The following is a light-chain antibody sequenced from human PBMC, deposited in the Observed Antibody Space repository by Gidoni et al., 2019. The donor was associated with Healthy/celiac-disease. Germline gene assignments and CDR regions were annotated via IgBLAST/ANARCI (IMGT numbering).Light chain of an antibody. J-gene: IGKJ2*01. V-gene: IGKV1-39*01. CDR1: QSISSY. CDR3: QQSYSTPMYT. CDR2: ASS. Sequence: DIQMTQSPSFLSASVGDRVTITCRASQSISSYLNWYQQKPGKAPKLLIYASSSLQSGVPSRFSGSGSGTDVTLTISSLQPEDFATYYCQQSYSTPMYTFGQGTKLEIK.